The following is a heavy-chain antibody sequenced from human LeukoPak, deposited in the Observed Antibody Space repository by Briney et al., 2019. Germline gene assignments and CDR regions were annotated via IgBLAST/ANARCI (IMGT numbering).Heavy chain of an antibody. CDR1: GHTFTSYY. CDR3: ARVGSGQQLRAFDI. J-gene: IGHJ3*02. CDR2: IIPIFGTA. Sequence: ASVKVSCKASGHTFTSYYMHWVRQAPGQGLEWMGGIIPIFGTANYAQKFQGRVTITADKSTSTAYMELSSLRSEDTAVYYCARVGSGQQLRAFDIWGQGTMVTVSS. V-gene: IGHV1-69*06. D-gene: IGHD6-13*01.